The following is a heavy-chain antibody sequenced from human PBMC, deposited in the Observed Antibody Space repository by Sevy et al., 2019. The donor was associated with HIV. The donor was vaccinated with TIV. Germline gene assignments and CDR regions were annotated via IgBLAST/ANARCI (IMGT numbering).Heavy chain of an antibody. V-gene: IGHV3-23*01. J-gene: IGHJ4*02. CDR2: ISGSGGRT. D-gene: IGHD4-17*01. CDR1: GFTFSSYA. Sequence: GGSLRLSCAASGFTFSSYAMSWVRQAPGKGLEWFSAISGSGGRTYYADSGKGRFTFSRDNSKNTLNLQMNSLRAEDTAVYYCAKDLRDYVQAPDYWGQGTLVTVSS. CDR3: AKDLRDYVQAPDY.